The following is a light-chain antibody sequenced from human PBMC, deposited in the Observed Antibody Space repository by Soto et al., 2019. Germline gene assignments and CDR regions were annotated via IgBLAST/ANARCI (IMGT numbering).Light chain of an antibody. CDR3: MHGTQSRWT. Sequence: DIVMTQTPLSSPVTLGQPASISCRSSQSLVHSDGNTYLSWLQQRPGQPPRLLIYKISDRFSGVPDRFSGSGAGTDFTQTISTVEAEDVGDYYGMHGTQSRWTLGQGTQLDIX. J-gene: IGKJ1*01. V-gene: IGKV2-24*01. CDR2: KIS. CDR1: QSLVHSDGNTY.